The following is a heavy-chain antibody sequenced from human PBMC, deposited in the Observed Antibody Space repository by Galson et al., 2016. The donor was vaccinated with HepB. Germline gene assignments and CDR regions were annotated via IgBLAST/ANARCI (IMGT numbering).Heavy chain of an antibody. V-gene: IGHV3-7*03. CDR1: GFTFSTYW. Sequence: SLRLSCAASGFTFSTYWMTWVRQAPGKGLEWVANIKQDGSDKNYVDSVKGRFIISRDNAKNSVYLQMNSLRGEDTAVYYCARDKMGGFDRWGEGTRVTVSS. D-gene: IGHD1-26*01. CDR2: IKQDGSDK. CDR3: ARDKMGGFDR. J-gene: IGHJ5*02.